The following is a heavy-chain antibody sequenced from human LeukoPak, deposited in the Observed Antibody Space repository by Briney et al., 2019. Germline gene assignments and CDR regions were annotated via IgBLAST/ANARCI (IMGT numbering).Heavy chain of an antibody. Sequence: GGSLRLPCAASGFTVSSNYMSWVRQAPGKGLEWVSVIYSGDSTYYAHSENGRLTLSNDNSKNTLYLQMSSLRAEDTAVYCCARDLYYGYYVYGYWGQGSLVTVSS. V-gene: IGHV3-66*02. CDR3: ARDLYYGYYVYGY. CDR1: GFTVSSNY. CDR2: IYSGDST. J-gene: IGHJ4*02. D-gene: IGHD4-17*01.